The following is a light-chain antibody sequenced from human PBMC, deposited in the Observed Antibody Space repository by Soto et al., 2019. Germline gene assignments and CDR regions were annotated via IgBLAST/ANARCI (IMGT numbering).Light chain of an antibody. Sequence: QSALTQPRSVSGSPGQSVTISCTGTSSDVGAYNYVSWYQQQPGKAPKLMIYDVTKRPSGVPDRFSGSKSGNTASLTISGLQAEDEADYYCCSYAGTYTVIFGGGTKLTVL. V-gene: IGLV2-11*01. J-gene: IGLJ2*01. CDR3: CSYAGTYTVI. CDR2: DVT. CDR1: SSDVGAYNY.